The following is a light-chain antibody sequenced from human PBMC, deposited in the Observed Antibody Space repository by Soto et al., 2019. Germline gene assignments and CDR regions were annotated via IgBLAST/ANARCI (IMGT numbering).Light chain of an antibody. CDR3: QQYESSLT. Sequence: EIVMTQSPATLSVSPRERATLSCRASQRISSNLAWYQQKPGQAPSLLIYGASSRATGIPDRFSGSGSGTDFTLTISRLEPEDFGVYYCQQYESSLTFGGGTKVDIK. CDR2: GAS. J-gene: IGKJ4*01. CDR1: QRISSN. V-gene: IGKV3-20*01.